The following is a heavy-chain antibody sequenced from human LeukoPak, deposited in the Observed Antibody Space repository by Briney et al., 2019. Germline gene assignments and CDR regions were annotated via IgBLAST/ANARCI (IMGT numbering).Heavy chain of an antibody. CDR2: ISAYNGNT. D-gene: IGHD3-3*01. CDR3: ARGYYDFWSGYVDYYYYYYMDV. CDR1: GYTFTSYG. V-gene: IGHV1-18*01. J-gene: IGHJ6*03. Sequence: GASVKVSCKASGYTFTSYGISWVRQAPGQGLEWMGWISAYNGNTNYAQKLRGRVTMTTDISTSTAYMELRSLRSDDTAVYYCARGYYDFWSGYVDYYYYYYMDVWGKGTTVTVSS.